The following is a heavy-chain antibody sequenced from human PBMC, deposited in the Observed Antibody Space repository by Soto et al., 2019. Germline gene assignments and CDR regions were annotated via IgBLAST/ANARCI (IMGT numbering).Heavy chain of an antibody. Sequence: QVQLQESGPGLVKPSETLSLTCTVSGGSISSYYWSWIRQPPGKGLEWIGYISYSGITNYNPSLKCRVTISVDTSKYQFSLKLSSVTGAPAAVYYCARYRSNFYYGIVVWGQGTTVTVSS. V-gene: IGHV4-59*12. CDR2: ISYSGIT. CDR3: ARYRSNFYYGIVV. CDR1: GGSISSYY. J-gene: IGHJ6*02. D-gene: IGHD1-26*01.